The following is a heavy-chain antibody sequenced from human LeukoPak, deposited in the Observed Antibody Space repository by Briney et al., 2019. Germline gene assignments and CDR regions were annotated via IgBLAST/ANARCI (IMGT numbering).Heavy chain of an antibody. CDR1: GFTFSAYA. J-gene: IGHJ3*02. Sequence: GGSLRLSCTASGFTFSAYAMVWVRQAPGKGPEWVSSIRGGGGSAFYADSVKGRFTSSRDKSKYTLFLQMNSLRAEDTAVYYCARDPNGDYIGAFDMWGPGTMVTVSS. D-gene: IGHD4-17*01. CDR2: IRGGGGSA. CDR3: ARDPNGDYIGAFDM. V-gene: IGHV3-23*01.